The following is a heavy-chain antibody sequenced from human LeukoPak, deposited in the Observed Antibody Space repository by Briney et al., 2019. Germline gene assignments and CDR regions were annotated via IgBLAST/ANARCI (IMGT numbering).Heavy chain of an antibody. D-gene: IGHD6-19*01. V-gene: IGHV1-18*01. J-gene: IGHJ4*02. CDR3: VRDPGDMAAGVFYDY. Sequence: GASVKVSCKASGYSFTTFGISWVRQAPGQGLEWMGWISAYSTYTGNTNYAQQFQGRVLMTTDTSTSIAYMELRSLRSDDTAVYYCVRDPGDMAAGVFYDYWGQGTLVTVSS. CDR1: GYSFTTFG. CDR2: ISAYSTYTGNT.